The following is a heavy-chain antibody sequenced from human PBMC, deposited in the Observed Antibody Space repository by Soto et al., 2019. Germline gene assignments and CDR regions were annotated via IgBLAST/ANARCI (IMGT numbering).Heavy chain of an antibody. CDR1: GYTFTSYY. CDR2: INPSGGST. D-gene: IGHD4-4*01. CDR3: AREGGTVTTVSRWFDP. J-gene: IGHJ5*02. V-gene: IGHV1-46*01. Sequence: ASVKVSCKASGYTFTSYYMHWVRQAPGQGPEWMGIINPSGGSTSYAQKFQGRVTMTRDTSTSTVYMELSSLRSEDTAVYYCAREGGTVTTVSRWFDPWGQGTLVTVSS.